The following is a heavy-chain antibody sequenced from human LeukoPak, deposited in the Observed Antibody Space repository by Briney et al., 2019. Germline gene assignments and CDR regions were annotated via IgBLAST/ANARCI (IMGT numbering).Heavy chain of an antibody. J-gene: IGHJ4*02. CDR3: ARVGHCGGDCYYFDY. Sequence: SQTLCLTCAVSGGSISSGGYSWSWIRQPPGKGLEWIGYIYHSGSTYYNPSLKSRVTISVDRSKNQFSLKLSSVTAADTAVYYCARVGHCGGDCYYFDYWGQGTLVTVSS. D-gene: IGHD2-21*02. CDR2: IYHSGST. CDR1: GGSISSGGYS. V-gene: IGHV4-30-2*01.